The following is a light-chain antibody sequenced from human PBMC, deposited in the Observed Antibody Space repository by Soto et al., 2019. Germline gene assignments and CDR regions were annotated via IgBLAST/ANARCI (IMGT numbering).Light chain of an antibody. Sequence: DIQMTQSPSSLSASVGDRVTITCQASQDISNSLNWYQQKPGKAPVLLIYDASLLETGVPSRFSGSGSGTHFTFTISSLQTEDIETYYCQHYDSLPYTFGQGTKLEI. CDR1: QDISNS. J-gene: IGKJ2*01. CDR2: DAS. V-gene: IGKV1-33*01. CDR3: QHYDSLPYT.